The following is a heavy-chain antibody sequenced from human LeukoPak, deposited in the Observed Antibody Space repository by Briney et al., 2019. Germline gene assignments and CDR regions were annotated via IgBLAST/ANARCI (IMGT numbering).Heavy chain of an antibody. CDR1: GFTFGDSA. V-gene: IGHV3-49*04. J-gene: IGHJ6*03. D-gene: IGHD2-15*01. CDR2: IRSRAYGGTT. Sequence: GGSLRLSCTASGFTFGDSAMSWVRQAPGKGLEWVGFIRSRAYGGTTEYAASLKGRFTISRDDSKSIAYLQMNSLKIEDTAVYYCGRVPATAICPTHMDVWGKGTTVTVSS. CDR3: GRVPATAICPTHMDV.